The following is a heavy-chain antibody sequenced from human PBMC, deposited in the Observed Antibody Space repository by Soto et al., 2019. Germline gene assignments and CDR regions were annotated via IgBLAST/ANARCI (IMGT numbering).Heavy chain of an antibody. V-gene: IGHV3-7*01. CDR1: AFSFSTSW. J-gene: IGHJ4*02. CDR2: IKQDGSER. Sequence: EVQLVESGGGLVQPGGSLRLSCAASAFSFSTSWMSWFRQAPGKGPEWVAVIKQDGSERYYVESVKGRFTISRDNARDSLSLQMNNLRADDTAVYYCARGRGWLFDIWGPGTQVIVSS. D-gene: IGHD6-19*01. CDR3: ARGRGWLFDI.